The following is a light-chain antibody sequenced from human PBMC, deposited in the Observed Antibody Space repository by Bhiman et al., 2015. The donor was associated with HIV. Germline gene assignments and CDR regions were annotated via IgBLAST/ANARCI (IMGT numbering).Light chain of an antibody. CDR2: EDT. J-gene: IGLJ2*01. CDR3: YSAADNNLV. Sequence: SYELTQPPSVSVSPGQTASITCSGDKLGDKYACWYQQKPGQSPVLVIYEDTKRPSGIPERFSGSNSGNTATLTISGAQVDDEADYYCYSAADNNLVFGGGTKLTVL. V-gene: IGLV3-1*01. CDR1: KLGDKY.